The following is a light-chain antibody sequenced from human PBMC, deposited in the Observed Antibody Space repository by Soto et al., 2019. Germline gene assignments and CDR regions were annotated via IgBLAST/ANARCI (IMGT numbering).Light chain of an antibody. Sequence: DFQMTQSPSSLSASVGDRVTITCRASQSIGIYVNWYQKKPGMAPNVLIYAASTLQSGVPSRFSGSGSGTDFTLTINSLQPEDFTTYYCQQSYSSALTFGGGTKVEIK. CDR3: QQSYSSALT. J-gene: IGKJ4*01. CDR1: QSIGIY. CDR2: AAS. V-gene: IGKV1-39*01.